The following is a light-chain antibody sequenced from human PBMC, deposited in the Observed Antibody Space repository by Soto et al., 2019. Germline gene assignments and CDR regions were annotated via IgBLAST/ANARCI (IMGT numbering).Light chain of an antibody. V-gene: IGKV1-5*03. CDR2: KAS. Sequence: IQMTQSPSTLSASVGDRVSITCRASQSISSWLAWYQQKPGKAPNLLIYKASSLESGVPSRFSGSGSGTEFTLTISSLQPDDFATYYCQQYNNFWTFGQGTKVEIK. CDR3: QQYNNFWT. CDR1: QSISSW. J-gene: IGKJ1*01.